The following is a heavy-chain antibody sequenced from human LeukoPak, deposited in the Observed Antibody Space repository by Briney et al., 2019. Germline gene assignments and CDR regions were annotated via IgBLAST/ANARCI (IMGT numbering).Heavy chain of an antibody. J-gene: IGHJ4*02. CDR1: GFTFSSYE. CDR2: ISSSGSTI. D-gene: IGHD1-26*01. V-gene: IGHV3-48*03. Sequence: GGSLRLSCAASGFTFSSYEMNWVRQAPGKGLEWVSYISSSGSTIYYADSVKGRFTISRDNAKNSLYLQMNSLRAEDTAFYYCAKDRNLLGPTILDQWGRGTLVTVSS. CDR3: AKDRNLLGPTILDQ.